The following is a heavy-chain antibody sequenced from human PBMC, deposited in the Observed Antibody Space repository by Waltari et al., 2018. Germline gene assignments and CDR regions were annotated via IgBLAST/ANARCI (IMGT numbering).Heavy chain of an antibody. J-gene: IGHJ4*02. CDR1: GGTFSSYA. V-gene: IGHV1-69*05. CDR3: ARVWAGGIAARLRY. CDR2: IIPSFGTA. D-gene: IGHD6-6*01. Sequence: QVQLVQSGAEVKKPGSSVKVSCKASGGTFSSYAISWVRQAPGQGLEWMGRIIPSFGTANYVQKCQGRVTMTRDTSISTAYMELSRLRSDDTAVYYCARVWAGGIAARLRYWGQGTLVTVSS.